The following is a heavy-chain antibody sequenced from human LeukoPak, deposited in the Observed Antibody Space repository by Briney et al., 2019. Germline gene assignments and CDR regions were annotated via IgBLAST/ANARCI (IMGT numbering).Heavy chain of an antibody. CDR3: ARHHYGDYAFDY. CDR1: GGSISSYY. D-gene: IGHD4-17*01. CDR2: IYYSGST. V-gene: IGHV4-59*08. J-gene: IGHJ4*02. Sequence: PSETLSLTCTVSGGSISSYYWSWIRQPPGKGLEWIGYIYYSGSTNYNPSLKSRVTISVDTSKNQFSLKLSSVTAADTAVYYCARHHYGDYAFDYWGQGTLVTVSS.